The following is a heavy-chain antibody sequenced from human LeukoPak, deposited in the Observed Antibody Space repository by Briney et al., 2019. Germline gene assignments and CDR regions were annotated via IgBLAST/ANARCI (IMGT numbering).Heavy chain of an antibody. Sequence: GGSLRLSCAASGFTFSSYWMSWVRQPPGKGLEWVAKIKHDGSEKCYVDSVRGRFTISRDNTMNSLYLQMSSLRAEDTAVYYCATDRGWRTSGYYLYYFEYWGQGTLVTYSS. V-gene: IGHV3-7*01. CDR3: ATDRGWRTSGYYLYYFEY. D-gene: IGHD3-3*01. CDR1: GFTFSSYW. J-gene: IGHJ4*02. CDR2: IKHDGSEK.